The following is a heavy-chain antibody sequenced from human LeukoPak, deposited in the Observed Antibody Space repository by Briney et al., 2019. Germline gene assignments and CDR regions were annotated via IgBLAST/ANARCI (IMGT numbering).Heavy chain of an antibody. V-gene: IGHV5-51*01. CDR2: IYPVEAET. CDR3: VRLSYYYDSIIDY. Sequence: IYPVEAETKYSPCFQGQLTISADNSISTAYLQWSSLKASDTAMYYCVRLSYYYDSIIDYWGQGTLVTVSS. J-gene: IGHJ4*02. D-gene: IGHD3-22*01.